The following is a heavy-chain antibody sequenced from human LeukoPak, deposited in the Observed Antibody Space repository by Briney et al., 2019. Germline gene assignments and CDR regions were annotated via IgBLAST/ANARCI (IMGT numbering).Heavy chain of an antibody. Sequence: KSGGSLRLSCAASGFTFSSYSMNWVRQAPGKGLEWVSSISSSSSYIYYADSVKGRFTIFRDNAKNSLYLQMNSLRAEDTAVYYCARYSSSSPFDYWGQGTLVTVSS. V-gene: IGHV3-21*01. D-gene: IGHD6-6*01. CDR1: GFTFSSYS. J-gene: IGHJ4*02. CDR3: ARYSSSSPFDY. CDR2: ISSSSSYI.